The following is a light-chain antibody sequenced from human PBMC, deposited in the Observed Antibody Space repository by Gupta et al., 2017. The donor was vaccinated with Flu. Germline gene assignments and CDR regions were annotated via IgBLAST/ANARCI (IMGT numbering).Light chain of an antibody. J-gene: IGKJ3*01. CDR3: QQYYRTPLT. CDR2: WAS. Sequence: DIVMPQSPDSLAVSLGERATIKCKSSQSLLDSSINKNYLAWYQKRPGQPPKLLIYWASTREPGVPDRFSGSGSETDFTLTISSLQAEDVAVYYCQQYYRTPLTFGPGTKVDIK. V-gene: IGKV4-1*01. CDR1: QSLLDSSINKNY.